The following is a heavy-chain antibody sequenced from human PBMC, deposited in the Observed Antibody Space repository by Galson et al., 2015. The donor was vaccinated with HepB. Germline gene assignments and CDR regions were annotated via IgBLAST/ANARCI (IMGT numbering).Heavy chain of an antibody. CDR1: GFTFSSYG. CDR2: IWYDGSNK. D-gene: IGHD3-22*01. J-gene: IGHJ4*02. CDR3: ASLRSSGYSQYFVY. Sequence: SLRLSCAASGFTFSSYGMHWVRQAPGKGLEWVAVIWYDGSNKYYADPVKGRFTISRDNSKNTLYLQMNSLRDEDTAVYYCASLRSSGYSQYFVYWCQGTLVTVSS. V-gene: IGHV3-33*01.